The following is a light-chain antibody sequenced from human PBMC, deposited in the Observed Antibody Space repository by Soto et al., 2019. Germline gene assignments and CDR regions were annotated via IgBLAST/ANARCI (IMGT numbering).Light chain of an antibody. J-gene: IGLJ1*01. Sequence: QSALTQPASVSESPGQSITVSCTGTSGDVGGYNYVSWYQQHPGKAPKLMIYDVSDRPSGVSNRFSGSKSGNTASLTISGLQAEDEADYYCSSYSSSSTLYVFGTGTKLTVL. CDR3: SSYSSSSTLYV. CDR2: DVS. V-gene: IGLV2-14*01. CDR1: SGDVGGYNY.